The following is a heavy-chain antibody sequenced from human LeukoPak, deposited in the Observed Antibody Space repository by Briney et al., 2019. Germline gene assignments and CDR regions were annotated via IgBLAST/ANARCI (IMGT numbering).Heavy chain of an antibody. CDR1: GGSISSYY. D-gene: IGHD2-2*01. Sequence: SETLSLTCTVSGGSISSYYWSWIRQPPGKGLEWIGYIYTSGSTNYNPSLKSRVTMSVDTSKNQFSLKLSSVTAADTAVYYCARELIVVVTAPSKFSAFDIWGQGTMVTVSS. J-gene: IGHJ3*02. CDR2: IYTSGST. CDR3: ARELIVVVTAPSKFSAFDI. V-gene: IGHV4-4*09.